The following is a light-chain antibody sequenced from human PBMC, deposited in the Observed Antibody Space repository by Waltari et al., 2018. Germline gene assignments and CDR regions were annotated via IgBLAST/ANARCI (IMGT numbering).Light chain of an antibody. V-gene: IGKV1-39*01. CDR1: QSISGY. Sequence: DIQMTQSPSSLSASVGARVTITCRASQSISGYLNWYQQKPGKAPKLLIYGASSLQSGVPSRFSGSGSGTDCTLTISSLQPEDFSTYFCQQSYSTPRTFGQGTKLDIK. J-gene: IGKJ2*01. CDR2: GAS. CDR3: QQSYSTPRT.